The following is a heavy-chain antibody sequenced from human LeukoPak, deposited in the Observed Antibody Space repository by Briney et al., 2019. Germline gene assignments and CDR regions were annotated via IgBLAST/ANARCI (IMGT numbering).Heavy chain of an antibody. V-gene: IGHV4-59*01. D-gene: IGHD4-23*01. CDR1: GGFMNIYY. CDR2: IYNTETS. CDR3: ARGRDYGGLDFDF. Sequence: PSETLSLTCTVSGGFMNIYYWTWIRQPPGKGLEWIGYIYNTETSSYNTFLKSRVTMSVDTAKNQFSLRLNSVNAADTAVYYCARGRDYGGLDFDFRGQGTLVTVSS. J-gene: IGHJ4*02.